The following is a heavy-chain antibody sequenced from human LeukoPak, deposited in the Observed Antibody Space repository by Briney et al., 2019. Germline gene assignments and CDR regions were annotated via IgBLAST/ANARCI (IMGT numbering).Heavy chain of an antibody. CDR3: ASFIAAAGTPYYGMDV. CDR1: GGSISRSRYS. Sequence: SETLSLTCTVSGGSISRSRYSWGWVRQPPGKGREWIGSIYHSGSTYYNPSLKSRVSISVDTSKNQFSLKLSSVTAADTAVYYCASFIAAAGTPYYGMDVWGQGTTVTVSS. D-gene: IGHD6-13*01. CDR2: IYHSGST. V-gene: IGHV4-39*01. J-gene: IGHJ6*02.